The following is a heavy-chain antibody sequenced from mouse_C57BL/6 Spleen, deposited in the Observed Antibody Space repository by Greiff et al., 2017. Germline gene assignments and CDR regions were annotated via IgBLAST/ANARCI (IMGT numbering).Heavy chain of an antibody. V-gene: IGHV1-9*01. J-gene: IGHJ3*01. CDR2: IFPGNGNT. Sequence: QVQLQQSGAELVKPGASVKISCKASGYTFTGYRIAWVKQRPGHGLEWIGDIFPGNGNTNYNEKFKGTATFTADTSSNTACMQLSSLTAEDYAICYCARNGTWFAYWGQGTPLTVSA. CDR3: ARNGTWFAY. CDR1: GYTFTGYR. D-gene: IGHD3-3*01.